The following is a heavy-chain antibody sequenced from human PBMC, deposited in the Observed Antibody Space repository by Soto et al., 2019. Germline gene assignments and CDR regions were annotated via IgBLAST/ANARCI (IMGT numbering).Heavy chain of an antibody. CDR1: GGSFSGYY. D-gene: IGHD3-10*01. CDR3: ARCGLRLWPYYYYYGMDV. CDR2: INHSGST. Sequence: QVQLQQWGAGLLKPSETLSLTCAVYGGSFSGYYWSWIRQPPGKGLEWIGEINHSGSTNYNPSLKSRVTISVDASKNQFSLKLISVTAADTDVYYCARCGLRLWPYYYYYGMDVWGQGTTVTVSS. V-gene: IGHV4-34*01. J-gene: IGHJ6*02.